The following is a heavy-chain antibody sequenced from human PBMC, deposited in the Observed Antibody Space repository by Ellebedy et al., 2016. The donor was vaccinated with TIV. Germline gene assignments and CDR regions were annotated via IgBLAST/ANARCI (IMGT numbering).Heavy chain of an antibody. V-gene: IGHV4-39*01. CDR1: GGSISSSSYY. CDR3: ARLGGQQLSRCYFDY. CDR2: IYYSGST. D-gene: IGHD6-13*01. J-gene: IGHJ4*02. Sequence: MPSETLSLTCTVSGGSISSSSYYWGWIRQPPGKGLEWIGSIYYSGSTYYNPSLKSRVTISVDTSKNQFSLKLSSVTAADTAVYYCARLGGQQLSRCYFDYWGQGTLVTVSS.